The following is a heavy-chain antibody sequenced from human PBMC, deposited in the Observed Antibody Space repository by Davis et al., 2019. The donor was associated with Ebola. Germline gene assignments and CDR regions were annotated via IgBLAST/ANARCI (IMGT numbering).Heavy chain of an antibody. Sequence: SETLSLTCAVYGGSFSGYYWSWIRQAPGKGLEWIGEIDHSGSTNYNPSLKSRVTTSVDTSKNQFSLNLSSVTAADTAVYYCARMPTVTADHWYFDLWGRGTLVTVSS. V-gene: IGHV4-34*01. J-gene: IGHJ2*01. CDR1: GGSFSGYY. CDR2: IDHSGST. D-gene: IGHD4-17*01. CDR3: ARMPTVTADHWYFDL.